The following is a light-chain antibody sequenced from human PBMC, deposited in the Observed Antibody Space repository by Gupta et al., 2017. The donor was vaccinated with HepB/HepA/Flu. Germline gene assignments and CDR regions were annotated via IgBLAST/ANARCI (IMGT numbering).Light chain of an antibody. CDR1: TGAVTSGHY. CDR2: DTS. J-gene: IGLJ3*02. CDR3: LLFYSGALGV. Sequence: QAVVTQEPSLTVSPGGTVTLTCGSSTGAVTSGHYPYWFQQKPGQAPRTLIYDTSNKHSWTPARFSGSVLGGKAALTLSGAQPEDEAEYYCLLFYSGALGVFGEGTKLTVL. V-gene: IGLV7-46*01.